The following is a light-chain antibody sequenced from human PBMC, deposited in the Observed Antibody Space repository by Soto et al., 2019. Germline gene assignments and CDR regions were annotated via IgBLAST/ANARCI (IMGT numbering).Light chain of an antibody. CDR2: AAS. CDR3: LQTYTTLTWT. Sequence: DIKMTQSPSSLSASVGDRVTITCLASQSISTYLQWYQQKPSQAPKLLVYAASSLHSGVPSRFSGSGSGTDFTLTISSLQPEDFATYYCLQTYTTLTWTCGQGTKGDIK. CDR1: QSISTY. V-gene: IGKV1-39*01. J-gene: IGKJ1*01.